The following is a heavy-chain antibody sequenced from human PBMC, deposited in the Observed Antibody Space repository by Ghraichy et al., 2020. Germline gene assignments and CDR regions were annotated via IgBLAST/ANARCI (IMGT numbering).Heavy chain of an antibody. Sequence: ETLSLTCTVSGGSISSYYWSWIRQPPGKGLEWIGYIYYSGSTNYNPSLKSRVTISVDTSKNQFSLKLSSVTAADTAVYYCARRGAAAGTAFDYWGQGTLVTVSS. CDR2: IYYSGST. D-gene: IGHD6-13*01. CDR1: GGSISSYY. CDR3: ARRGAAAGTAFDY. J-gene: IGHJ4*02. V-gene: IGHV4-59*08.